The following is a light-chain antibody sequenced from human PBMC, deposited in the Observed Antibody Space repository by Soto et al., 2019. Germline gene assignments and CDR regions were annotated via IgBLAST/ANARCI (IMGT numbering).Light chain of an antibody. Sequence: EIVLTQSPGTLSLSPGERATLSCRASQSVSSSYLAWYQQKPGQTPRLLIYDISYRATGIPARFSGSGSGTDFALTISGLEPEDFAVYYCQQRTNWPWTFGQGTKVDIK. CDR2: DIS. CDR3: QQRTNWPWT. J-gene: IGKJ1*01. V-gene: IGKV3D-20*02. CDR1: QSVSSSY.